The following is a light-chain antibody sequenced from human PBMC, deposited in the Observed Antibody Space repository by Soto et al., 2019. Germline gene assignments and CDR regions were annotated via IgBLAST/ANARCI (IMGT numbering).Light chain of an antibody. Sequence: QSALTQPPSASGFPGQSVTISCTGASSDVGGYDYVSWYQQHPAKAPKVIIYEVRVRPSGVPDRFSGSKSGNTASLTVSGLQAEDEADYYCSSYAAGDNLVFGGGTQLTVL. J-gene: IGLJ2*01. CDR3: SSYAAGDNLV. CDR2: EVR. V-gene: IGLV2-8*01. CDR1: SSDVGGYDY.